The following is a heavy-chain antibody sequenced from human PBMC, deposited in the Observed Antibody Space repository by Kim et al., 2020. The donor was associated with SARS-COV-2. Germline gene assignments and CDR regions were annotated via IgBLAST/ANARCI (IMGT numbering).Heavy chain of an antibody. CDR2: INPSGGST. D-gene: IGHD1-26*01. J-gene: IGHJ4*02. CDR1: GYTFTSYY. CDR3: ARDQSGLGGRYYFDY. V-gene: IGHV1-46*01. Sequence: ASVKVSCKASGYTFTSYYMHWVRQAPGQGLEWMGIINPSGGSTSYAQKFQGRVTMTRYTSTSTVYMELSSLRPEDTAVYYCARDQSGLGGRYYFDYWGQGTLVTVSS.